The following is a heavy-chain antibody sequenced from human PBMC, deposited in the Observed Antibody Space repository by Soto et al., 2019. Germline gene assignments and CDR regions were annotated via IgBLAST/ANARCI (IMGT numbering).Heavy chain of an antibody. V-gene: IGHV3-30*18. CDR1: GFSFSTYG. CDR3: AKEGSGASRLLYYYGMDV. D-gene: IGHD6-6*01. J-gene: IGHJ6*02. Sequence: QVQLVESGGGVVQPGRSLRLSCAASGFSFSTYGMHWVRQAPGKGLEWVAVMSYDGSNTYYADSVKGRFTISRDNSENTLYLQMNSLRAEDTAVYYCAKEGSGASRLLYYYGMDVWDQGTTVTVSS. CDR2: MSYDGSNT.